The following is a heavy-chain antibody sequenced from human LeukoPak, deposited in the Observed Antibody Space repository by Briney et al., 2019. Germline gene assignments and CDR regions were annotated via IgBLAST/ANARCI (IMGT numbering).Heavy chain of an antibody. CDR2: IYHSGST. V-gene: IGHV4-30-2*01. Sequence: SETLSLTCAVSGGPISSGGYSWSWIRQPPGKGLEWIGYIYHSGSTYYNPSLKSRVTISVDRSKNQFSLKLSSVTAADTAVYYCARDTRGNWFDPWGQGTLVTVSS. D-gene: IGHD3-10*01. J-gene: IGHJ5*02. CDR3: ARDTRGNWFDP. CDR1: GGPISSGGYS.